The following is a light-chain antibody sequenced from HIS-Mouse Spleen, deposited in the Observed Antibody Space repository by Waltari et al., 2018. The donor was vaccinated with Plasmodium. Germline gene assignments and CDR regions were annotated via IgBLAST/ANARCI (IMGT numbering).Light chain of an antibody. Sequence: DIQLTTYPSFLSASVGDRVTITCRASQGISSYLAWYQQKPGKAPKLLIYAASTLQSGVPSRFSGSGSGTEFTLTISSLQPEDFATYYCQQLNSYPLTFGGGTKVEIK. J-gene: IGKJ4*01. CDR1: QGISSY. V-gene: IGKV1-9*01. CDR2: AAS. CDR3: QQLNSYPLT.